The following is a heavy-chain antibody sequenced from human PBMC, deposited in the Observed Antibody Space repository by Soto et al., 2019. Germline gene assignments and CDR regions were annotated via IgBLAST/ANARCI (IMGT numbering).Heavy chain of an antibody. Sequence: QVQLVQSGAEVKKPGSSVKVSCKASGGTFSSYAISWVRQAPGQGLEWMGGIIPIFGTANYAQKFQGRVTITADESTSTVYMELSSLRSEDTAVYYCASSRKYQLPLHRRGYYFDYWGQGTLVTVSS. J-gene: IGHJ4*02. CDR1: GGTFSSYA. CDR2: IIPIFGTA. V-gene: IGHV1-69*12. CDR3: ASSRKYQLPLHRRGYYFDY. D-gene: IGHD2-2*01.